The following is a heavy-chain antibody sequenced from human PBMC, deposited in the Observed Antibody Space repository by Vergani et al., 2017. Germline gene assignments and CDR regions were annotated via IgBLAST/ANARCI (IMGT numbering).Heavy chain of an antibody. CDR2: ISWNSGSI. V-gene: IGHV3-9*01. J-gene: IGHJ3*02. CDR1: GFTFDDYA. Sequence: EVQLLESGGGLVQPGGSLRLSCAASGFTFDDYAMHWVRQAPGKGLEWVSGISWNSGSIGYADSVKGRFTISRDNAKNSLYLQMNSLRAEDTALYYCASQLSGSDYVDAFDIWGQGTMVTVSS. D-gene: IGHD1-26*01. CDR3: ASQLSGSDYVDAFDI.